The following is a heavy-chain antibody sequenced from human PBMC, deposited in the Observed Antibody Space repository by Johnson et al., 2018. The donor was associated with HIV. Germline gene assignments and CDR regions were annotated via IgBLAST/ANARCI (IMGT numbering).Heavy chain of an antibody. CDR2: ISYDGSNK. CDR3: ARRADAFDI. Sequence: QVQLVESGGGVVQPGRSLRLSCAASGFTFSSYDMHWVRQAPGKGLEWVAVISYDGSNKYYADSVKGRFTISRENAKNSLYLQMNSLRAGDTAVYYCARRADAFDIWGQGTMVTVSS. J-gene: IGHJ3*02. V-gene: IGHV3-30*14. CDR1: GFTFSSYD.